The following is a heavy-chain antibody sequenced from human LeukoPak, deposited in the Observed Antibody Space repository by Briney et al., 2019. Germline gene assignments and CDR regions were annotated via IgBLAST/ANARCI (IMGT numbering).Heavy chain of an antibody. CDR2: ISGSGGST. Sequence: PGGSVRHSRAASGFTFSSYALSWVRQAPGKGLEWVSAISGSGGSTYYADSVKVRYTISRDNSKNTLYLQMNSLRAEDAAVYYCANRYCSGGTCYHLDYWGGGPGVTVSS. CDR3: ANRYCSGGTCYHLDY. D-gene: IGHD2-15*01. CDR1: GFTFSSYA. J-gene: IGHJ4*02. V-gene: IGHV3-23*01.